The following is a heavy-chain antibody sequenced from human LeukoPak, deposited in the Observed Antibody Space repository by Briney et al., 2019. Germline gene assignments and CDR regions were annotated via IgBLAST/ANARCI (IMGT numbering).Heavy chain of an antibody. J-gene: IGHJ5*01. V-gene: IGHV3-30*02. CDR2: IRYDGGFQ. Sequence: PGGSVSLFCGVSGLTLSNSRVLWAREARGRAGVCVTLIRYDGGFQYDADSVKGRFTISKDNCKNMMYLQMNSLRADDTAVYYCAKHAGVGQNWFDSWGQGTLVTVSS. CDR1: GLTLSNSR. CDR3: AKHAGVGQNWFDS.